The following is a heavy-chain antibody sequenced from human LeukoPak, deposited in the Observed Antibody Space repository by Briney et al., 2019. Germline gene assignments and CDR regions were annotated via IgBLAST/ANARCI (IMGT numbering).Heavy chain of an antibody. CDR1: GGAFSAYY. CDR3: ARVPLYTSNRHWFDP. D-gene: IGHD2-2*02. Sequence: SETLSLTCGVSGGAFSAYYWSWIRQPPRKGLEWIGEIYHDGDVKYNPSLKSRVTMSIDASKNQFTLNLRSVTAADTAVYYCARVPLYTSNRHWFDPWGQGTLVTVSS. J-gene: IGHJ5*02. V-gene: IGHV4-34*01. CDR2: IYHDGDV.